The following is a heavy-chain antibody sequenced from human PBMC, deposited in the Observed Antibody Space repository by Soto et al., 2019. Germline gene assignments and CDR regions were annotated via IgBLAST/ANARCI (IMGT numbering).Heavy chain of an antibody. D-gene: IGHD4-17*01. CDR1: GFTFSSYA. V-gene: IGHV3-23*01. J-gene: IGHJ4*02. CDR2: ISGGGGST. CDR3: AKDLGDYESNYSFDS. Sequence: GGSLRLSCAASGFTFSSYAMSWVRQAPGKGLERVSAISGGGGSTYYADSVKGRFTISRDNSKNTLYLQMNSLRAEDTAVYYCAKDLGDYESNYSFDSGGQGPLVTVS.